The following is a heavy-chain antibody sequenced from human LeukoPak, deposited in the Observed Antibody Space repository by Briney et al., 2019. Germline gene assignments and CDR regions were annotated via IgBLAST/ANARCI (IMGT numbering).Heavy chain of an antibody. CDR1: GFTFSSYA. CDR3: AKAFYYDSSGYYCFDY. J-gene: IGHJ4*02. Sequence: PGGSLRLSCAASGFTFSSYAMSWVRQAPGKGLEWVSAISGSGGSTYYADSVKGRFTISRDNSKNTLYLQMNSLRAEDTAVYYCAKAFYYDSSGYYCFDYWGQGTLVTVSS. D-gene: IGHD3-22*01. CDR2: ISGSGGST. V-gene: IGHV3-23*01.